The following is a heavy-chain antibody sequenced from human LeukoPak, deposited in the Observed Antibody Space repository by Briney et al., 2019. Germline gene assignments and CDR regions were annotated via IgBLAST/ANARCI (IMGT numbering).Heavy chain of an antibody. CDR3: ARTNYYMDV. V-gene: IGHV3-23*01. CDR1: GFPFNTYA. CDR2: ISGGGSST. Sequence: GGSLRLSFAASGFPFNTYAMSWVRQAPGKGLELVSAISGGGSSTYYADSVKGRFTISRDNSKNTLHLQTNSLRAEDTAVYYCARTNYYMDVWGKGTTVTVSS. J-gene: IGHJ6*03. D-gene: IGHD3/OR15-3a*01.